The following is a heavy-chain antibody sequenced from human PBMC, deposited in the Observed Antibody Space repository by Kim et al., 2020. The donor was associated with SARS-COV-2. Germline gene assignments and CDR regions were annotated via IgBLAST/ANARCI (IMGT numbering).Heavy chain of an antibody. Sequence: ASVKVSCKASGYSFSRYAIHWMRQAPGQRLEWMGWIDAGAGNTKYSQRFQGRVTITRDTSASTVYMEMSSLTSEDTAIYYCARGWSATGIDPWSQGTLVTVSS. D-gene: IGHD2-15*01. V-gene: IGHV1-3*01. CDR2: IDAGAGNT. CDR3: ARGWSATGIDP. J-gene: IGHJ5*02. CDR1: GYSFSRYA.